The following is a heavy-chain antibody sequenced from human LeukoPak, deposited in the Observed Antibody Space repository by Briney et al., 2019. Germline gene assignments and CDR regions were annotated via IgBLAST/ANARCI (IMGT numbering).Heavy chain of an antibody. Sequence: GGSLRLSCAASGFTFSSYGMSWVRQAPGKGLEWVSAISATGGTTYYADSVKGRFTISRDNSKNTLYLQMNSLRAEDTAVYYCARGSGGYYDPGFYDYWGQGTLVTVSS. J-gene: IGHJ4*02. CDR2: ISATGGTT. CDR3: ARGSGGYYDPGFYDY. V-gene: IGHV3-23*01. D-gene: IGHD3-22*01. CDR1: GFTFSSYG.